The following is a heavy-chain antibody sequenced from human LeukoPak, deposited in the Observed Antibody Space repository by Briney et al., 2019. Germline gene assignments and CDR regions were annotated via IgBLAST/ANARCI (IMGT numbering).Heavy chain of an antibody. Sequence: KTSETLSLTCSVSGDSVSGFYWNWIRQSPGTGLEWIGNIHYSGNSNYNPSLKSRVTMSIDTSKNQFSLKLSSVTAADTAVYYCARESGEDLDYWGQGTQVTVSS. CDR3: ARESGEDLDY. V-gene: IGHV4-59*02. CDR1: GDSVSGFY. D-gene: IGHD2-21*01. J-gene: IGHJ4*02. CDR2: IHYSGNS.